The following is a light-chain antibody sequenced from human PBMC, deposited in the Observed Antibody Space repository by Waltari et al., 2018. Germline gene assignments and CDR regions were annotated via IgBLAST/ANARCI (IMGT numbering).Light chain of an antibody. Sequence: QSVLTQPPSVSAAPGQKVTISCSGSSSDLGNNYVPWYQQLPGTAPKLLIYDNNKRPSGIPDRFSGSQSGTSATLGITGLQTGDEADYYCVTWDGSLSALFGGGTKLTVL. V-gene: IGLV1-51*01. CDR3: VTWDGSLSAL. CDR1: SSDLGNNY. CDR2: DNN. J-gene: IGLJ3*02.